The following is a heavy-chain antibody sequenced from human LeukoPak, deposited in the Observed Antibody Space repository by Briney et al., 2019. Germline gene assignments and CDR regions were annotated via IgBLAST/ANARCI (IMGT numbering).Heavy chain of an antibody. Sequence: ASVKVSGKASGYTFTSYGISWVRQAHGQGLEWMGWISAYNGNTNYAQKLQGRVTMTTDTTTGTAYMELRSLRSDDTAVYYCARDDPDRGDGMDVWGKGTTVTVSS. CDR1: GYTFTSYG. D-gene: IGHD4-17*01. J-gene: IGHJ6*04. CDR3: ARDDPDRGDGMDV. V-gene: IGHV1-18*04. CDR2: ISAYNGNT.